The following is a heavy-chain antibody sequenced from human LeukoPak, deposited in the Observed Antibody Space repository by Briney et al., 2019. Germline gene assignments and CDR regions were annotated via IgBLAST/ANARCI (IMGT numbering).Heavy chain of an antibody. D-gene: IGHD3-22*01. CDR2: ISAYNGNT. CDR1: GYTFTSYG. J-gene: IGHJ5*02. CDR3: ARDYIADDSSGYYYSWFDP. V-gene: IGHV1-18*01. Sequence: ASVKVSCKASGYTFTSYGISWVRQAPGQGLEWMGWISAYNGNTNYAQKLQGRVTMTTDTSTSTAYMGLRSLRSDDTAVYYCARDYIADDSSGYYYSWFDPWAREPWSPSPQ.